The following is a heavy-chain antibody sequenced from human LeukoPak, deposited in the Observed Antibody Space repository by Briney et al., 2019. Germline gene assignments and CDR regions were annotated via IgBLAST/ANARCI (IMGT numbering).Heavy chain of an antibody. Sequence: SETLSLTCAVYGGSFSGYYWSWIRQPPGKGLEWIWEINHSGSTNYNPSLKSRVTISVDTSKNQFSLKLSSVTAADTAVYYCARHNIVVVPVASSYYYYYMDVWGKGTTVTVSS. V-gene: IGHV4-34*01. CDR3: ARHNIVVVPVASSYYYYYMDV. D-gene: IGHD2-2*01. J-gene: IGHJ6*03. CDR2: INHSGST. CDR1: GGSFSGYY.